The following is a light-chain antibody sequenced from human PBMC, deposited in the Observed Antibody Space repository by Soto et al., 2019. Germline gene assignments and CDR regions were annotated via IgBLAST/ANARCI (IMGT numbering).Light chain of an antibody. Sequence: DIQMTQSPSTLSGSVGDRVTITCRASQTISSWLAWYQQKPGKAPKLLIYKASTLKSGVPSRFSGSGSGTECTLTLGSLQPDDFATYYCQHYNSYSEAFGQGSKVELK. J-gene: IGKJ1*01. CDR3: QHYNSYSEA. V-gene: IGKV1-5*03. CDR1: QTISSW. CDR2: KAS.